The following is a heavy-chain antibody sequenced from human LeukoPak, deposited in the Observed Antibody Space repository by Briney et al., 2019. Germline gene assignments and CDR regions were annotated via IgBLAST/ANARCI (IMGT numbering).Heavy chain of an antibody. CDR3: ARGASYYYDSRSFDY. Sequence: GASVTVSCKASGYTFTSYGISWVRQAPGQGLEWMGWISAYNGNTNYAQKLQGRVTMTTDTSTSTAYMELRSLRSDDTAVYYCARGASYYYDSRSFDYWGQGTLVTVSS. V-gene: IGHV1-18*01. CDR1: GYTFTSYG. J-gene: IGHJ4*02. D-gene: IGHD3-22*01. CDR2: ISAYNGNT.